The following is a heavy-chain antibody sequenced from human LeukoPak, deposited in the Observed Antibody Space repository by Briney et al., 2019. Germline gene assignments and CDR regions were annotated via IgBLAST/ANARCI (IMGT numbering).Heavy chain of an antibody. CDR3: AREAYNAFDY. CDR1: GFTFSSYA. D-gene: IGHD1-1*01. J-gene: IGHJ4*02. CDR2: ISSDGVST. Sequence: GGSLRLSCSASGFTFSSYAMHWVRQAPGKGLKYVSGISSDGVSTYYTDSVKGRFTISRDNAKNSLYLQMNSLRAEDTAFYYCAREAYNAFDYWARGTLVTVSS. V-gene: IGHV3-64*04.